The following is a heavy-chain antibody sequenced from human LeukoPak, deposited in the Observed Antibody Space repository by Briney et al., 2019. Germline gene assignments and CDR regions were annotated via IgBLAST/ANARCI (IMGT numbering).Heavy chain of an antibody. CDR1: GGSISSGGYY. J-gene: IGHJ4*02. V-gene: IGHV4-31*03. D-gene: IGHD3-10*01. Sequence: SETLSLTCTVSGGSISSGGYYWSWIRQHPGKGLEWIGYIYYSGSTYYNPSLKSRVTISVDTSKNQFSLKLSSVTAADTAVYYCAREPWFGELPFDYWGQGTLVTVSS. CDR2: IYYSGST. CDR3: AREPWFGELPFDY.